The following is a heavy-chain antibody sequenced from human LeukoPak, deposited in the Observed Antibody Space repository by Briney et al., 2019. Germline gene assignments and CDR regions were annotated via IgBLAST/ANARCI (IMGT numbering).Heavy chain of an antibody. CDR1: GFTFSSYW. D-gene: IGHD6-13*01. J-gene: IGHJ4*02. CDR2: INHNGNVN. CDR3: ARDVAAAGFPSDY. V-gene: IGHV3-7*03. Sequence: GGSLRLSCAASGFTFSSYWMNWARQAPGKGLEWVASINHNGNVNYYVDSVKGRFTISRDNAKNSLYLQMNSLRAEDTAVYYCARDVAAAGFPSDYWGQGTLVTVSS.